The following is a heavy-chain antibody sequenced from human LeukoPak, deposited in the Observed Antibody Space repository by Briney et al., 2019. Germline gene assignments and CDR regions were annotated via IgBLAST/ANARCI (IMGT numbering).Heavy chain of an antibody. CDR2: ISSSSSYI. CDR1: GFTFSSYS. J-gene: IGHJ3*02. Sequence: PGGSPRLSCAASGFTFSSYSMNWVRQAPGKGLEWVSSISSSSSYIFYADSVRGRFTISRDNAKNSLYLQMNSLRAEDTAVYYCAKEYYDILTGHHDAFDMWGQGTMVTVSS. CDR3: AKEYYDILTGHHDAFDM. D-gene: IGHD3-9*01. V-gene: IGHV3-21*01.